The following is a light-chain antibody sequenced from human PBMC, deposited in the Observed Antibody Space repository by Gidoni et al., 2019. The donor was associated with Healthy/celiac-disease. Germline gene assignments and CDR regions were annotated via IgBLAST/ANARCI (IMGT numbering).Light chain of an antibody. V-gene: IGKV4-1*01. Sequence: DIMMPQSPDSLAVSLGERATINCKSSQSVLYSSNNKNYLAWYQQKPGQPTKLLIYWASTRESGVPDRFSGSGSGTDFTLTISSLQAEDVAVYYCQQYYSTPLTFXGXTKVEIK. CDR1: QSVLYSSNNKNY. CDR2: WAS. CDR3: QQYYSTPLT. J-gene: IGKJ4*01.